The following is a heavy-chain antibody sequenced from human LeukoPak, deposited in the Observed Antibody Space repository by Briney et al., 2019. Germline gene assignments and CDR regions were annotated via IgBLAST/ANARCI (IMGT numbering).Heavy chain of an antibody. CDR2: IGTTSTI. J-gene: IGHJ6*03. CDR1: GFTFSNFR. CDR3: ARRGVDSYYYYMDV. V-gene: IGHV3-48*01. Sequence: GGSLRLSCAASGFTFSNFRFNWARQSPEKGLEWIAFIGTTSTIYYADSVKGRFTISRDNAKNSLFLQMNNLTVEDTALYYCARRGVDSYYYYMDVWGKGTTVIVSS. D-gene: IGHD2-8*01.